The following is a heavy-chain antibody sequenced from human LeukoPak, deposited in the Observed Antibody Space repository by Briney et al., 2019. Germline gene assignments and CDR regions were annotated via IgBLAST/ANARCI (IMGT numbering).Heavy chain of an antibody. CDR1: GYSFTRYW. D-gene: IGHD1-14*01. Sequence: GESLKISCKGSGYSFTRYWIGWVRQMPGKGLEWMGIIYPADSDTRYSPSFRGQVTISADKSISTAYLQWSSLKASDTAMYYCACSLSVWDPFDYWGQGTLVTVSS. CDR3: ACSLSVWDPFDY. CDR2: IYPADSDT. J-gene: IGHJ4*02. V-gene: IGHV5-51*01.